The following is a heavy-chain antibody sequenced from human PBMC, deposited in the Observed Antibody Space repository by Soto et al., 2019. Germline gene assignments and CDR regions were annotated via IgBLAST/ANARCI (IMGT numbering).Heavy chain of an antibody. CDR1: GFTFSSYA. CDR2: ISGSGGST. D-gene: IGHD3-10*01. Sequence: EVQLLESGGGLVQPGGSLRLSCAASGFTFSSYAMSWVRQAPGKGLEWVSAISGSGGSTYYADSVKGRFTISRDNSKNKLYLKMNSLRAEDTAVYYCAKDRLEVRGEFDYWGQGTLVTVSS. CDR3: AKDRLEVRGEFDY. V-gene: IGHV3-23*01. J-gene: IGHJ4*02.